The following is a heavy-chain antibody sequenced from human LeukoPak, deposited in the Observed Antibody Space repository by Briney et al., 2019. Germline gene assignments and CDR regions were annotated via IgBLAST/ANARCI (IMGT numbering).Heavy chain of an antibody. CDR1: GGSISAGGYS. Sequence: SETLSLTCSVSGGSISAGGYSWNWIRQPPGKGLEWIGFVTHSGGTFYSPSLESRVIISVDRSRNRFSLSLKSVTAADTAIYYCARDLSRAFDIWGHGTMVTVSS. V-gene: IGHV4-30-2*01. J-gene: IGHJ3*02. CDR2: VTHSGGT. CDR3: ARDLSRAFDI. D-gene: IGHD2/OR15-2a*01.